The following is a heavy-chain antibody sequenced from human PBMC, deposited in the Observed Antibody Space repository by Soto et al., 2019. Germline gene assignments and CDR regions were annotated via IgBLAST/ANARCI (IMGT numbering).Heavy chain of an antibody. CDR3: ATAAATPIFPKWFDP. CDR1: GYTFTSYG. V-gene: IGHV1-18*01. J-gene: IGHJ5*02. CDR2: ISAYNGNT. D-gene: IGHD2-15*01. Sequence: ASVKVSCKASGYTFTSYGISWVRQAPGQGLEWMGWISAYNGNTNYAQKLQGRVTMTTDTSTSTAYMELRSLRSDDTALYYCATAAATPIFPKWFDPWGKGTLVPVSS.